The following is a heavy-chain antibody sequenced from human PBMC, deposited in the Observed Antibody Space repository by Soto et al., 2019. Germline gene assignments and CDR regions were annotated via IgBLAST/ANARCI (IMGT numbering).Heavy chain of an antibody. CDR2: IIPIFGTA. V-gene: IGHV1-69*13. D-gene: IGHD3-3*01. Sequence: SVKVSCKASGGTFSSYAISWVRQAPGQGLEWMGGIIPIFGTANYAQKFQGRATITADESTSTAYMELSSLRSEDTAVYYCARDPQNYDFWSGYLFPGRYYGMDVWGQGTTVTVSS. CDR3: ARDPQNYDFWSGYLFPGRYYGMDV. CDR1: GGTFSSYA. J-gene: IGHJ6*02.